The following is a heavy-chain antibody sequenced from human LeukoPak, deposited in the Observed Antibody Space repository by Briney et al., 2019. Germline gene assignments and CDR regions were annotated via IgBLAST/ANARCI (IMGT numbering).Heavy chain of an antibody. Sequence: GEALKISCKGSGYRFTNYWIGWVGQMPGKGLDWMRIIYPGDSDTRYRPSFQGQVPISADKSISTAYLQWSSLKASDTAMYYCARLHGLGSFFGYWGQGTLLTVS. CDR2: IYPGDSDT. J-gene: IGHJ4*02. D-gene: IGHD3-10*01. V-gene: IGHV5-51*01. CDR3: ARLHGLGSFFGY. CDR1: GYRFTNYW.